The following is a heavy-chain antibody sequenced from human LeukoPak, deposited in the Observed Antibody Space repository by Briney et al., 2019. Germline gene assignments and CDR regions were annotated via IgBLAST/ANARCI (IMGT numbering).Heavy chain of an antibody. CDR2: IYTSGST. Sequence: SETLSLTCTVSGGSISSYYWSWIRQPAGKGLEWIGRIYTSGSTNYNPSLKSRVTMSVDTSKNQFSLKPSSVTAADTAVYYCARGLVGGGSYYFDYWGQGTLVTVSS. D-gene: IGHD1-26*01. J-gene: IGHJ4*02. CDR3: ARGLVGGGSYYFDY. CDR1: GGSISSYY. V-gene: IGHV4-4*07.